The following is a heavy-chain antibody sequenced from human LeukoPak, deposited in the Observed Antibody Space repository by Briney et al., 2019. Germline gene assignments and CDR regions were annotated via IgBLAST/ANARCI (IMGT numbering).Heavy chain of an antibody. CDR1: GFTFSSYS. CDR2: ISSSSSTI. V-gene: IGHV3-48*01. J-gene: IGHJ4*02. Sequence: GGSLRLSCAASGFTFSSYSMNWVRQAPGKGLEWVSYISSSSSTIYYAGSVKGRFTISRDNAKNSLFLQMNSLRAEDTAVYYCARSRGSSGSYPFDYSGQGTLVTVSS. D-gene: IGHD1-26*01. CDR3: ARSRGSSGSYPFDY.